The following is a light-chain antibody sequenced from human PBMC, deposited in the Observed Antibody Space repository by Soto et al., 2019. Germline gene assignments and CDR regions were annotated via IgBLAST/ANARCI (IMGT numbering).Light chain of an antibody. CDR2: EVS. V-gene: IGLV2-14*01. Sequence: QSVLTQPASVSGSPGQSITISCTGTSSDVDTYNYVSWYQHHPGKAPKLMIYEVSNRPSGVSNRFSGSKSGNTASLTISGLQAEDEGDYYCTSYISHRPVVFGGGTKVTVL. J-gene: IGLJ2*01. CDR1: SSDVDTYNY. CDR3: TSYISHRPVV.